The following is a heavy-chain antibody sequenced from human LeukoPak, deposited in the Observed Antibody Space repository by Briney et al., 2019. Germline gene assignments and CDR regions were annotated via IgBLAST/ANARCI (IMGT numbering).Heavy chain of an antibody. CDR3: ARDIRYAYHYYMDV. CDR1: GGSISSSSYY. D-gene: IGHD2-21*01. Sequence: SETLSLTCTVSGGSISSSSYYWGWIRQPPGKGLEWIGSIYYSGSTYYNPSLKSRVTISVDTSKNQFSLKLSSVTAADTAVYYCARDIRYAYHYYMDVWGKGTTVTVSS. J-gene: IGHJ6*03. V-gene: IGHV4-39*07. CDR2: IYYSGST.